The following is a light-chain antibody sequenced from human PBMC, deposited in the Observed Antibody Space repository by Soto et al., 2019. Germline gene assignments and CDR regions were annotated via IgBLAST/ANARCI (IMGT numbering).Light chain of an antibody. CDR3: NSYTTTSTYV. V-gene: IGLV2-14*01. CDR2: EVS. Sequence: QSALTQPASVSGSPGQSITISCTGTSSDVGGYNYVSWYQHHPGKAPKLMIYEVSNRPSGVSNRFSGSKSGYTASLTISGLQAEDEADYYCNSYTTTSTYVFGNGTKVT. CDR1: SSDVGGYNY. J-gene: IGLJ1*01.